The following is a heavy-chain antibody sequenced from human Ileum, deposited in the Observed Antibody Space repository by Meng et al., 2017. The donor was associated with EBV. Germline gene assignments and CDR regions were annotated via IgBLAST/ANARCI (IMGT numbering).Heavy chain of an antibody. V-gene: IGHV4-39*07. Sequence: LQGLGHGMGQASGNPSLTLTVSGDSIRNTVYYWDWIRQSPGKGLEWIASIYRSGSTSYDPSLKSRVTISLDTSKNQFSLKLSSVTAADTAVYYCARDPAYPRGLFDSWGQGTLVTVSS. CDR3: ARDPAYPRGLFDS. CDR1: GDSIRNTVYY. D-gene: IGHD3-10*01. CDR2: IYRSGST. J-gene: IGHJ4*02.